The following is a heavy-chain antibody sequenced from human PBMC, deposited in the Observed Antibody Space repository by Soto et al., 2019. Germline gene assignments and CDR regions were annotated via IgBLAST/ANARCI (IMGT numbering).Heavy chain of an antibody. CDR2: IRGFSPYT. V-gene: IGHV3-21*01. J-gene: IGHJ6*02. CDR3: ARDRGYDAHDYNYNAMDV. Sequence: PGGSLRLSCISYGFTFRTYTMNWVRQAPGKGLEWVSGIRGFSPYTFYAESVKGRFTISRDNAKNSLDLQMDSLRAEDTAVYYCARDRGYDAHDYNYNAMDVWGQGTTVTVSS. D-gene: IGHD3-10*01. CDR1: GFTFRTYT.